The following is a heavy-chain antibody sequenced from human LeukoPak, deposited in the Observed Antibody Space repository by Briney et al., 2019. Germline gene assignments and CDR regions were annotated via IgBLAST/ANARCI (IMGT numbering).Heavy chain of an antibody. CDR2: IKQDGSEK. J-gene: IGHJ4*02. Sequence: GGSLRLSCAASGFTFSTYWMSWVRQAPGKGLEWVANIKQDGSEKYYVDSVKGRFTISRDNAKNSLYLQMNSLRAEDMAVYYCARAQGETYYYGSGSYYIDYWGQGTLVTVS. CDR1: GFTFSTYW. D-gene: IGHD3-10*01. CDR3: ARAQGETYYYGSGSYYIDY. V-gene: IGHV3-7*01.